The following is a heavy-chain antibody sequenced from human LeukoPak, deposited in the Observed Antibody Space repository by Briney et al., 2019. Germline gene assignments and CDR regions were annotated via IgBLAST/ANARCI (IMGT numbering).Heavy chain of an antibody. D-gene: IGHD3-10*01. CDR2: INPSGGST. Sequence: ASVKVSCKASGYTFTGYYMHWVRQAPGQGLEWMGIINPSGGSTSYAQKFQGRVTMTRDMSTSTVYMELSSLRSEDTAVYYCARDSGGGWGPFDIWAKGQWSPSLQ. CDR1: GYTFTGYY. V-gene: IGHV1-46*01. CDR3: ARDSGGGWGPFDI. J-gene: IGHJ3*02.